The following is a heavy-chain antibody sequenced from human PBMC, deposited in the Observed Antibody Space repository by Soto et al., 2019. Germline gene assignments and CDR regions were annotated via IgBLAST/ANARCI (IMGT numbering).Heavy chain of an antibody. D-gene: IGHD1-26*01. V-gene: IGHV5-51*01. CDR1: GYSFTTYW. CDR3: ARHLVGATSGSFDY. CDR2: IYPYDSET. Sequence: VQLVQSGAEVKKPGESLKISCKGSGYSFTTYWIGWVRQMPGKGLEWMGIIYPYDSETRYSPSFQGQVTISADKSISAAYMQWSSLKASDTAMYYCARHLVGATSGSFDYWGQGTLVTVSS. J-gene: IGHJ4*02.